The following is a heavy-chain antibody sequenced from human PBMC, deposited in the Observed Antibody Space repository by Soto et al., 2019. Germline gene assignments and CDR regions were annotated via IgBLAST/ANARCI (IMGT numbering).Heavy chain of an antibody. V-gene: IGHV1-69*18. J-gene: IGHJ6*02. CDR3: AGCPQPPDTADPYAVDV. CDR1: GGTFSSSG. CDR2: IVPSVDTT. Sequence: QVQLVQSGTEVKKPGASVKVSCKASGGTFSSSGFHWVRQAPGQGLEWMGMIVPSVDTTNYAQKFQARVTISADPFTSTVYMELRSLRSADTAVYYCAGCPQPPDTADPYAVDVWGQGTRVIVSS. D-gene: IGHD5-18*01.